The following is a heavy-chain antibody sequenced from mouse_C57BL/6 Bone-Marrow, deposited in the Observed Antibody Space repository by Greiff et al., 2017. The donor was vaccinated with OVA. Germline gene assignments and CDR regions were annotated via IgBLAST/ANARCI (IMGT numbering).Heavy chain of an antibody. Sequence: EVHLVESGGGLVQPGGSLKLSCAASGFTFSDYYMYWVRQTPEKRLEWVAYISNGGGSTYYPDTVKGRFTISRDNAKNTLYLQMSRLKSEDTAMYYCARGGITTVVDYWGQGTTLTVSS. V-gene: IGHV5-12*01. CDR1: GFTFSDYY. CDR3: ARGGITTVVDY. D-gene: IGHD1-1*01. J-gene: IGHJ2*01. CDR2: ISNGGGST.